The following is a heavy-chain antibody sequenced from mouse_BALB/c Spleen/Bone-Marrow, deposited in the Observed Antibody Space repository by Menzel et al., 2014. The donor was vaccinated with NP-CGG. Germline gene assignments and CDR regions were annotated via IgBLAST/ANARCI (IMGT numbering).Heavy chain of an antibody. Sequence: QVQLKQSGAELVMPGASVKMSCKASGYTFTDYWMHWVKQRPGQGLEWIGAIDTSDSYTSYNQKFKGKATLTVDESSSTAYMQLSSLTSEDSAVYYCARAGYDYYFGYWGQGTTLTVSS. CDR3: ARAGYDYYFGY. CDR2: IDTSDSYT. V-gene: IGHV1-69*01. D-gene: IGHD2-4*01. J-gene: IGHJ2*01. CDR1: GYTFTDYW.